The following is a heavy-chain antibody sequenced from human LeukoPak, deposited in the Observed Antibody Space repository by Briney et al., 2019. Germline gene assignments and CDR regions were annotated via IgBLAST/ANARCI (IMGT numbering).Heavy chain of an antibody. D-gene: IGHD3-10*01. J-gene: IGHJ4*02. Sequence: GGSLRLSCAASGFTFSTYWMSWVRQAPGKGLEWVANIKEDGSEKYYVDSVKGRFTISRDNAKNSLYLQMNSLRAEDTAVYYCARAKEDYYGSGSYSTYDWGQGTLVTVSS. CDR2: IKEDGSEK. CDR3: ARAKEDYYGSGSYSTYD. CDR1: GFTFSTYW. V-gene: IGHV3-7*01.